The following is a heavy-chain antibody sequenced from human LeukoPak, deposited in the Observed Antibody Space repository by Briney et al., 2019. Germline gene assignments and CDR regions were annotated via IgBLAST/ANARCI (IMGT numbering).Heavy chain of an antibody. CDR3: ARPKWGRTSFDY. CDR2: IYYSGST. V-gene: IGHV4-59*08. CDR1: GGSISSYY. Sequence: SETLSLTCTVSGGSISSYYWSWIRQPPGKGLEWIGYIYYSGSTNYNPSLKSRVTISVDTSKNQFSLKLSSVTAADTAVYYCARPKWGRTSFDYWGQGTLVTVSS. J-gene: IGHJ4*02. D-gene: IGHD7-27*01.